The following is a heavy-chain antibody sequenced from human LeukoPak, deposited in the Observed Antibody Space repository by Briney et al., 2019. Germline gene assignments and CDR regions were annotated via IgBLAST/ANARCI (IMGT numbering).Heavy chain of an antibody. Sequence: SETLSLTCAVYGGSFSGYYWSWIRQPPGKGLEWIGEINHSGSTNYNPSLTSRVTISVDTSKNQFSLKLSSVTAADTAVYYCARRGGGNSADYYFDYWGQGTLVTVSS. CDR1: GGSFSGYY. J-gene: IGHJ4*02. CDR2: INHSGST. D-gene: IGHD3-10*01. V-gene: IGHV4-34*01. CDR3: ARRGGGNSADYYFDY.